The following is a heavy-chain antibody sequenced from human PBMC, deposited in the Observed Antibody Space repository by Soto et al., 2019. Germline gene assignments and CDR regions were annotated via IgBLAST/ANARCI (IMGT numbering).Heavy chain of an antibody. CDR1: GGSISSGGYY. J-gene: IGHJ6*03. D-gene: IGHD3-16*01. CDR2: IYYSGST. Sequence: SETLSLTCTVSGGSISSGGYYWSWIRQHPGKGLEWIGYIYYSGSTYYNPSLKSRVTISVDTSKNQFSLKLSSVTAADTAVYYCAKAEPPFGLYYYYMDVWGKGTTVTVSS. V-gene: IGHV4-31*03. CDR3: AKAEPPFGLYYYYMDV.